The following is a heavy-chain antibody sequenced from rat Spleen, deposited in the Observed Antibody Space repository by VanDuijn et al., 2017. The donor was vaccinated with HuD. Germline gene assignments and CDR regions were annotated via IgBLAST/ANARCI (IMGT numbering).Heavy chain of an antibody. J-gene: IGHJ3*01. Sequence: EVHLVESGGGLVQPGRSLKLSCAASGFTFSDYAMAWVRQAPKKGLEWVASIGYEGGNTYYRDSVKGRITISRDNAESTLYLQMNSWMSEDTATYYCTSAGDGSEYYSGWFAYWGQGTRVTVSS. V-gene: IGHV5-17*01. CDR3: TSAGDGSEYYSGWFAY. CDR2: IGYEGGNT. D-gene: IGHD1-12*02. CDR1: GFTFSDYA.